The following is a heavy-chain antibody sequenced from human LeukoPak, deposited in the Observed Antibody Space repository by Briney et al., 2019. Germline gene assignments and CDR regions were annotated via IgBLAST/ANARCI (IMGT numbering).Heavy chain of an antibody. CDR2: ISAYNGNT. D-gene: IGHD4-17*01. CDR1: GYTFTGYY. CDR3: GTTVTTDYYYYGMDV. V-gene: IGHV1-18*04. J-gene: IGHJ6*02. Sequence: GASVKVSCKASGYTFTGYYMHWVRQAPGQGLEWMGWISAYNGNTNYAQKLQGRVTMTTDTSTSTAYMELRSLRSDDTAVYYCGTTVTTDYYYYGMDVWGQGTTVTVSS.